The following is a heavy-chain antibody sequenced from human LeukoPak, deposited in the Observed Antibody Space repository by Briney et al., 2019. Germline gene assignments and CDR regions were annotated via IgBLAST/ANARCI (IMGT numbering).Heavy chain of an antibody. CDR2: INPNSGGT. CDR1: GYTFTGYY. Sequence: GASVKVSCKASGYTFTGYYMHWVRQAPGQGLEWMGWINPNSGGTNYAQKFQGRVTMTRDTSISTAYMELSRLRSDDTAVYYCARHRAIGVRGVPWVGPNWFDPWGQGTLVTVSS. J-gene: IGHJ5*02. D-gene: IGHD3-10*01. V-gene: IGHV1-2*02. CDR3: ARHRAIGVRGVPWVGPNWFDP.